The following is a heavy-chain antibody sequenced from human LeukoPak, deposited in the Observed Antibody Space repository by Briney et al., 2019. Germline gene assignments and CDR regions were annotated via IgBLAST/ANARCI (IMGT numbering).Heavy chain of an antibody. J-gene: IGHJ3*02. CDR1: GFTFSDYG. CDR3: AKKTIVGATVDAFDI. D-gene: IGHD1-26*01. V-gene: IGHV3-30*02. Sequence: GGTLRLSCAAPGFTFSDYGMHWVRQAPGKGLEWVASIRYDGFNQYYADSLKGRFTISRDNSKNTLYLQVNSLRAEDTAVYYCAKKTIVGATVDAFDIWGQGTMVIVSS. CDR2: IRYDGFNQ.